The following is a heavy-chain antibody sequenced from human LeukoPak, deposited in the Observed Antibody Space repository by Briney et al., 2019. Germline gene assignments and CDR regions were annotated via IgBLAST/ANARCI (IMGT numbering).Heavy chain of an antibody. CDR2: ISGSSSTT. CDR1: GGSISSGGYS. V-gene: IGHV3-23*01. J-gene: IGHJ4*02. Sequence: ETLSLTCAVSGGSISSGGYSWSWIRQPPGKGLEWVSGISGSSSTTYYADSVKGRFTISRDSSKNTLFLQMNSLRAEDTAVYYCAKDVDIVATSYFDYWGQGTLVTVSS. D-gene: IGHD5-12*01. CDR3: AKDVDIVATSYFDY.